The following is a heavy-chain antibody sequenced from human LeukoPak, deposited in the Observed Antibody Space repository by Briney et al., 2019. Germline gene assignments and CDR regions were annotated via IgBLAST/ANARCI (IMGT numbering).Heavy chain of an antibody. Sequence: KSSETLSFTCTVSGDSISSYYWSWIRQPAGKGLEWIGRISTSGSTDYNPSLKSRVTMSVDTSKNQFSLKLRSVTAADTAVYYCAREKDYYDSSGPDYWGQGTLVTVSS. CDR2: ISTSGST. CDR1: GDSISSYY. CDR3: AREKDYYDSSGPDY. D-gene: IGHD3-22*01. J-gene: IGHJ4*02. V-gene: IGHV4-4*07.